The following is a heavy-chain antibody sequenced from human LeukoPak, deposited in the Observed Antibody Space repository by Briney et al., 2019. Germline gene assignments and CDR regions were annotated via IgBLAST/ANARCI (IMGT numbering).Heavy chain of an antibody. D-gene: IGHD3-10*01. J-gene: IGHJ6*03. V-gene: IGHV3-48*01. CDR3: ARDKGDYYYYYMDV. CDR2: ISTSGSSA. Sequence: GGSLRLSCAASGFTFSSYWMSWVRQAPGKGLEWVAYISTSGSSAYYTDSVQGRFTISRDNAKNSLYLQMNTLRAEDTAVYYCARDKGDYYYYYMDVWGKGTTVTVSS. CDR1: GFTFSSYW.